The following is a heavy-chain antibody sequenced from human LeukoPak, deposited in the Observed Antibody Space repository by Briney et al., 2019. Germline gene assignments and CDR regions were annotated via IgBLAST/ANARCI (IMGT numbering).Heavy chain of an antibody. Sequence: PGGSLRLSCAASGFTFSNYEFNWVRQAPGKGLEWVAVISYDGSNKYYADSVKGRFTISRDNSKNTLYLQMNSLRAEDTAVYYCARPHGYKGYGAFDYWGQGTLVTVSS. CDR1: GFTFSNYE. CDR3: ARPHGYKGYGAFDY. V-gene: IGHV3-30-3*01. D-gene: IGHD4-17*01. CDR2: ISYDGSNK. J-gene: IGHJ4*02.